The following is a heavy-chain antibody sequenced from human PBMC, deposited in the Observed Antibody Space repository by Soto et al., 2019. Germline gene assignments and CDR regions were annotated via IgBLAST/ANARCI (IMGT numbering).Heavy chain of an antibody. CDR1: GGSISSYY. CDR2: IYYSGST. D-gene: IGHD2-2*01. J-gene: IGHJ6*02. CDR3: ARGNQLLSYYYYGMDV. V-gene: IGHV4-59*01. Sequence: SETLSLTCTVSGGSISSYYWSWIRQPPGKGLEWIGYIYYSGSTNYNPSLKSRVTTSVDTSKNQFSLKLSSVTAADTAVYYCARGNQLLSYYYYGMDVWGQGTTVTVSS.